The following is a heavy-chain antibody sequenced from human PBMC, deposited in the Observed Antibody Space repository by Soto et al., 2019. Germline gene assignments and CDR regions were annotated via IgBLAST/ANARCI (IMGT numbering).Heavy chain of an antibody. J-gene: IGHJ4*02. D-gene: IGHD3-22*01. CDR3: ARGWGYDSNDYYYAY. V-gene: IGHV1-69*01. CDR1: GGTFSRHA. Sequence: QVQLVQSGADVRKPGSSLKVSCKASGGTFSRHAISWVRQAPGQGLEWMGGIIPIFGTANHGQKFQGRVTIIADESTSTVYMELSSLRSEDTAMYYCARGWGYDSNDYYYAYWGQGTLVIVSS. CDR2: IIPIFGTA.